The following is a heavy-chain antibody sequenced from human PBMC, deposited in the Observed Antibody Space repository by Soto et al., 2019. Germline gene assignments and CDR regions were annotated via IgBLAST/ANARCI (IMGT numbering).Heavy chain of an antibody. Sequence: LSLTCTVSGGSISSSGFSRGWVRQPPGKGLEWIGCAYYSGNTYYNPSLKSRVTISVDTSGNQFSLRLNSVTAADTAVYYCTKVSSGWFDPWGQGTLVTVSS. CDR1: GGSISSSGFS. CDR2: AYYSGNT. J-gene: IGHJ5*02. CDR3: TKVSSGWFDP. V-gene: IGHV4-39*01. D-gene: IGHD2-8*01.